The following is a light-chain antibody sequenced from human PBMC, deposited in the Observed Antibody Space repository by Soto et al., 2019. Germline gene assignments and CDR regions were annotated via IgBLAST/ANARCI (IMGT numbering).Light chain of an antibody. CDR3: SSPAGSISFSMI. CDR1: SSDVGNYNY. CDR2: EVN. J-gene: IGLJ2*01. V-gene: IGLV2-8*01. Sequence: QSALTQPPSASGSPGQSVTISCTGTSSDVGNYNYVSWYQQYPGKAPKLMIYEVNKRPSGVPDRFSGSKSGNTASLTVSGLQAEDEADYYCSSPAGSISFSMIFGGGTKLTVL.